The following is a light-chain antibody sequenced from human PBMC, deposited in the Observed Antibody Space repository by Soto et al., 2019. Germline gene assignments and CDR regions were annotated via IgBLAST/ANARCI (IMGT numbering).Light chain of an antibody. V-gene: IGLV2-14*03. J-gene: IGLJ1*01. Sequence: QSVLTQPASVSGSPGRSITISCTGTSSDVGGYNYVSWYQQHPGKAPKFMIYDVSSRPSGVSNRFSGSKSGNTASLTISGRQAEEEADYYCCSYTTSNTRQIVLGTGTKLTVL. CDR1: SSDVGGYNY. CDR3: CSYTTSNTRQIV. CDR2: DVS.